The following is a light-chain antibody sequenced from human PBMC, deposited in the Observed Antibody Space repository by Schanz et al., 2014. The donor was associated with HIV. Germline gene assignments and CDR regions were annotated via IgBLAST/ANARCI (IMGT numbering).Light chain of an antibody. J-gene: IGLJ3*02. CDR1: SGHSSYA. Sequence: QPVLTQSPSASASLGDSVKVTCTLSSGHSSYAIAWHQQQPEKGPRHLMKLNSDGSHTKGDGIPDRFSGTSSGAERYLTISSLQSEDEADYYCQTWDTGIRVFGGGTKLTVL. CDR2: LNSDGSH. CDR3: QTWDTGIRV. V-gene: IGLV4-69*01.